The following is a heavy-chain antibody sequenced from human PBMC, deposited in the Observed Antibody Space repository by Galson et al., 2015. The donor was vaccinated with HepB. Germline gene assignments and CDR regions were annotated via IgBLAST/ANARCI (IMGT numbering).Heavy chain of an antibody. CDR1: GFTFSTYG. CDR2: ITTSGGAT. V-gene: IGHV3-23*01. Sequence: SLRLSCAASGFTFSTYGMAWVRQAPGKGLEWLSTITTSGGATFYADSVKGRFTISRDNSKNTLYLQMNSLRVEDTAVYYCAKGGSAWAVHDWAQGTLVTVSS. CDR3: AKGGSAWAVHD. J-gene: IGHJ4*02. D-gene: IGHD6-19*01.